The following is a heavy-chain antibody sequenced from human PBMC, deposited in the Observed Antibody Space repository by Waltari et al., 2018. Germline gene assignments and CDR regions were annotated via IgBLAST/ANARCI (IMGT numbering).Heavy chain of an antibody. D-gene: IGHD6-13*01. CDR1: GYSISSGYY. V-gene: IGHV4-38-2*02. Sequence: QVQLQESGPGLVKPSETLSLTCTVSGYSISSGYYWGWIRQPPGKGLEWIGSIYHSGSTYYNPSLKSRVTISVDTSKNQFSLKLSSVTAADTAVYYCARVDLGQQLADYWGQGTLVTVSS. CDR2: IYHSGST. CDR3: ARVDLGQQLADY. J-gene: IGHJ4*02.